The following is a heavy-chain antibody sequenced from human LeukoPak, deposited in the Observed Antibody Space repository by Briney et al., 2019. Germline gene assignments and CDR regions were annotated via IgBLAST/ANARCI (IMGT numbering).Heavy chain of an antibody. CDR1: GFIFINAW. CDR2: IKSKTDGGTA. D-gene: IGHD2-2*01. CDR3: TTLKAGTSSFL. J-gene: IGHJ4*02. V-gene: IGHV3-15*01. Sequence: GGSLRLSCAASGFIFINAWMSWVRQAPGKGLEWVGRIKSKTDGGTADYAAPVKGRFTISRDDSKNTLYLQLSSLKTEDTAVYYCTTLKAGTSSFLWGQGTLVTVSS.